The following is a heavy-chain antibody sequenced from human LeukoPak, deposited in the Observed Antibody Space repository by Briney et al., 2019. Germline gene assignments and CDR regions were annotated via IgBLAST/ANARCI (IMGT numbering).Heavy chain of an antibody. CDR2: ISAYSGDT. J-gene: IGHJ4*02. CDR1: GYTFTNFG. V-gene: IGHV1-18*01. Sequence: ASVKVSCKASGYTFTNFGISWVRQAPGQGLEWMGWISAYSGDTKYSQTFQGRVAMTTDTSTSTAYMELRSLRSDDTAVYYCARDPRDYWGQGTLVTVSS. CDR3: ARDPRDY.